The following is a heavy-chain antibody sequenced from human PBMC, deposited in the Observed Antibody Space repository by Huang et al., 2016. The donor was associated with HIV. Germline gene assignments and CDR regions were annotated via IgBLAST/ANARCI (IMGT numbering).Heavy chain of an antibody. CDR2: IYPGDSDT. J-gene: IGHJ4*02. CDR1: GYSLTSYW. Sequence: EVQLVQSGAEVKKPGESLKFSCMGSGYSLTSYWIGWGRQMPGKGLEWMGIIYPGDSDTRDSPSVQGQVTISADKSISTAYLQWSSLKASDTAMYYCARLSTTWYFDYWGQGTLVTVSS. CDR3: ARLSTTWYFDY. D-gene: IGHD1-1*01. V-gene: IGHV5-51*01.